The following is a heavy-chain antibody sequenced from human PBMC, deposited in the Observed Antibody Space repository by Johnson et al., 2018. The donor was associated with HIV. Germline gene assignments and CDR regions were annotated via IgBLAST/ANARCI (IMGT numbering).Heavy chain of an antibody. CDR2: IYSGGST. CDR1: GFTVSSNY. V-gene: IGHV3-66*02. J-gene: IGHJ3*02. Sequence: VQLVESGGGVVQPGGSLRLSCAASGFTVSSNYMSWVRQAPGKGLEWVSVIYSGGSTYYADSVKGRFTISRDNSRNTLYLQMNSLRTDDSAVYYCARPTVVVLPHGAFDIWGPGTMVTVSS. CDR3: ARPTVVVLPHGAFDI. D-gene: IGHD2-2*01.